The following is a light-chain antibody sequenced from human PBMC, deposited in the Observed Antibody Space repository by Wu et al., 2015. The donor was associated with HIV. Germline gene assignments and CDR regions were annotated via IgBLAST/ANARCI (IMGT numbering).Light chain of an antibody. Sequence: DSVLTQSPGTLSLSPGDRATLSCRASQRVSSSYIAWYQQKSGQAPRLLIYGASTRAAGIPDRFSGSGSGTEFTLTISSLEPDDFAVYYCQHRSDWPTFGQGTKVEIQ. CDR3: QHRSDWPT. V-gene: IGKV3D-20*02. CDR2: GAS. J-gene: IGKJ1*01. CDR1: QRVSSSY.